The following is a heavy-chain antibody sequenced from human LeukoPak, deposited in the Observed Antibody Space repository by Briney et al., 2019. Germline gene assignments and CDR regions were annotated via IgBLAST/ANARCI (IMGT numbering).Heavy chain of an antibody. V-gene: IGHV1-69*10. D-gene: IGHD6-19*01. CDR3: AREGPYSSGWYGDYYYYMDV. J-gene: IGHJ6*03. CDR1: GGTFSSYT. Sequence: SVKVSCKASGGTFSSYTISWVRQAPGQGLEWMGGIIPILGIANYAQKFQGRVTITADKSTSTAYMELSSLRSEDTAVYYCAREGPYSSGWYGDYYYYMDVWGKGTTVTVSS. CDR2: IIPILGIA.